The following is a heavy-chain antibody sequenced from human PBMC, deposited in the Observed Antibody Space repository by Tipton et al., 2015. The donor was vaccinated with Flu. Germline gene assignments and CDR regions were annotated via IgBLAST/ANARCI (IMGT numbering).Heavy chain of an antibody. V-gene: IGHV4-4*02. CDR2: IFHSGEA. J-gene: IGHJ4*02. CDR3: ARDPSLGMPGYFDS. CDR1: GASISDYKW. D-gene: IGHD2-2*01. Sequence: TLSLTCSVSGASISDYKWWTWVRQPPGRGPEWIGEIFHSGEANYSPSFRGRFSISLDKSNNQVSLDVTSVTAADTAVYYCARDPSLGMPGYFDSWGPGTLVTASS.